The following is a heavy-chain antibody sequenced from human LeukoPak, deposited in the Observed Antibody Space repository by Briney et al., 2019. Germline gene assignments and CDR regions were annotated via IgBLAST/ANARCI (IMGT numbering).Heavy chain of an antibody. CDR1: GFTFSTYT. Sequence: GRSLRLSCAASGFTFSTYTMHWVRQAPGKGLEWVAVISYDGSKKYCADSVKGRFTVSRDNSKNTLYLQMNSLRAGDTAVYYCAREHNSFSAAPFDYWGQGTLVTVSS. J-gene: IGHJ4*02. V-gene: IGHV3-30-3*01. CDR2: ISYDGSKK. D-gene: IGHD2/OR15-2a*01. CDR3: AREHNSFSAAPFDY.